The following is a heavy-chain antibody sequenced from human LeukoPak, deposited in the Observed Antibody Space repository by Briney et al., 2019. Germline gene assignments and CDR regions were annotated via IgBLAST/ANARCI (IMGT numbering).Heavy chain of an antibody. CDR2: INPNSGGT. J-gene: IGHJ4*02. CDR1: GYTFTGYY. CDR3: ARDLAYAFWSGYSNDY. Sequence: GASVKVSCKASGYTFTGYYMHWVRQAPGQGLEWMGWINPNSGGTNYAQKFQGRVTMTRDTSISTAYMELSRLRSDDTTVYYCARDLAYAFWSGYSNDYWGQGTLVTVSS. V-gene: IGHV1-2*02. D-gene: IGHD3-3*01.